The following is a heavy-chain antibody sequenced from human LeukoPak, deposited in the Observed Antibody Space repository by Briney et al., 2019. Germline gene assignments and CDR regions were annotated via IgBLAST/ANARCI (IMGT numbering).Heavy chain of an antibody. V-gene: IGHV3-30*02. Sequence: PGGSLRLSCAASGFTFSSYGMHWVRQAPGKGLEWVAFIRYDGSNKYYADSVKGRFTISRDNSKNTLYLQMNSLRAEDTAVYYCAIMGYYDFWSGFDYWGQGTLVTVSS. D-gene: IGHD3-3*01. CDR2: IRYDGSNK. CDR1: GFTFSSYG. J-gene: IGHJ4*02. CDR3: AIMGYYDFWSGFDY.